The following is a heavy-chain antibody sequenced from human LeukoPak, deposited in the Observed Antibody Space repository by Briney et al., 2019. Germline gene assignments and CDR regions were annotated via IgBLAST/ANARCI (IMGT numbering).Heavy chain of an antibody. CDR2: IRYDGSNK. CDR1: GFTFSSYG. J-gene: IGHJ4*02. Sequence: GGSLRLSCAASGFTFSSYGMHWVRQAPGKGLEWVAFIRYDGSNKYYADSVKGRFTISRDNSKNTLYLQMNSLRAEDTAVYYCAKDYYYSGGSCYFTSPMNFDYWGQGTLVTVSS. CDR3: AKDYYYSGGSCYFTSPMNFDY. V-gene: IGHV3-30*02. D-gene: IGHD2-15*01.